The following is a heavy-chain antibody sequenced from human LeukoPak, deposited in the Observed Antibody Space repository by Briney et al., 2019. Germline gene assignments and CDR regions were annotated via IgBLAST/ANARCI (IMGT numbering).Heavy chain of an antibody. D-gene: IGHD3-16*01. V-gene: IGHV3-23*01. CDR1: GFTFSSYA. Sequence: GGSLRLSCAASGFTFSSYAMSWVRQAPGKGLEWVSGISGSGGNTYYTDSVQGRFTISRDNSRNTLYLQMSSLRAEDTAIYYCAKERGISYTYEFDYWGQGALVTVSS. CDR2: ISGSGGNT. CDR3: AKERGISYTYEFDY. J-gene: IGHJ4*02.